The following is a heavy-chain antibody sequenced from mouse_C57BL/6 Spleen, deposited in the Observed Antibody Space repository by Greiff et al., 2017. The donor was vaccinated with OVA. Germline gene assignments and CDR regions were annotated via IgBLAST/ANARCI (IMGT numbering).Heavy chain of an antibody. CDR1: GYAFSSSW. V-gene: IGHV1-82*01. CDR2: IYPGDGDT. D-gene: IGHD3-2*02. CDR3: ARETLDSSGYPFGC. J-gene: IGHJ2*01. Sequence: QVQLQQSGPELVKPGASVKISCKASGYAFSSSWMNWVKQRPGKGLEWIGRIYPGDGDTNYNGKFKGKATLTADKSSSTAYMQLSSLTSEDSAVYFCARETLDSSGYPFGCWGQGTTLTVSS.